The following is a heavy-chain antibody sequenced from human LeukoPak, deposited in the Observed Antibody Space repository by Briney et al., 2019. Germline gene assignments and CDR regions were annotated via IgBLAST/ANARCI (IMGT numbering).Heavy chain of an antibody. CDR1: GFTFSSYE. CDR3: ARARYSSGRGFDY. V-gene: IGHV3-48*03. J-gene: IGHJ4*02. CDR2: ISTSGSTI. D-gene: IGHD6-19*01. Sequence: GGSLRLSCVASGFTFSSYEMNWVRQAPGKGLEWVSYISTSGSTIYYADSVKGRFTISRVNAKNSLYLQMNTLRIEDTAVYYCARARYSSGRGFDYWGQGTLVTVSS.